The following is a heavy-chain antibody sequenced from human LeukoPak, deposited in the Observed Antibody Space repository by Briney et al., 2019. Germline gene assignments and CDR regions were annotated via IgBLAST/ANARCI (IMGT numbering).Heavy chain of an antibody. D-gene: IGHD5-24*01. V-gene: IGHV3-49*04. J-gene: IGHJ6*02. CDR2: IRSKAYGGTT. CDR3: TRDSPEGDGYPQPRLYYYYYYYGMDV. CDR1: GFTFGDYA. Sequence: GGSLRLSCTASGFTFGDYAMSWVCQAPGKGLEWVGFIRSKAYGGTTEYAASVKGRFTISRDDSKSIAYLQMNSLKTEDTAVYYCTRDSPEGDGYPQPRLYYYYYYYGMDVWGQGTTVTVSS.